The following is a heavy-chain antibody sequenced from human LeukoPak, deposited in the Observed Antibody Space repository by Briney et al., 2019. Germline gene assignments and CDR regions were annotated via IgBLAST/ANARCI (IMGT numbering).Heavy chain of an antibody. V-gene: IGHV1-2*02. D-gene: IGHD3-3*01. CDR1: GYTFTGYS. J-gene: IGHJ5*02. Sequence: ASVKVSCKASGYTFTGYSLHWVRQAPGQGLEWMGWISPNSGDTNYAQKFQGRVAMSRDTSISTAYMELSTLRSDDTAVYYCARDLGGYDFWSGYYRPWGQGTLVTVSS. CDR2: ISPNSGDT. CDR3: ARDLGGYDFWSGYYRP.